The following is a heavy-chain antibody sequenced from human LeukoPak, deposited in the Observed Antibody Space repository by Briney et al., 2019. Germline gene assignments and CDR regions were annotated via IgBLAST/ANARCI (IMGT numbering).Heavy chain of an antibody. CDR2: INPNSGGT. CDR1: GYTFTGFY. Sequence: ASVKVSCKASGYTFTGFYMHWVRQAPGQGLEWMGWINPNSGGTNYAQKFQGWVTMTRDTSTSTVYMELSSLRSEDTAVYYCARAGDIVLMVYAPFDYWGQGTLVTVSS. D-gene: IGHD2-8*01. J-gene: IGHJ4*02. V-gene: IGHV1-2*04. CDR3: ARAGDIVLMVYAPFDY.